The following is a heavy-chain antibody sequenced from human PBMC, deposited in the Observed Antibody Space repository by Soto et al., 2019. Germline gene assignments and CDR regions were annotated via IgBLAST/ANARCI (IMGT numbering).Heavy chain of an antibody. Sequence: QVQLVESGGGVVQPGRSLRLSCAASGFTFSSYAMHWVRQAPGKGLEWVAVISYDGSNKYYADSVKGRFTISRDNSKNTLYLQMDSLRAEGTAVVDRAGGPGGYYSMDVWGQGTTVTVSS. CDR3: AGGPGGYYSMDV. V-gene: IGHV3-30-3*01. D-gene: IGHD3-10*01. CDR1: GFTFSSYA. J-gene: IGHJ6*02. CDR2: ISYDGSNK.